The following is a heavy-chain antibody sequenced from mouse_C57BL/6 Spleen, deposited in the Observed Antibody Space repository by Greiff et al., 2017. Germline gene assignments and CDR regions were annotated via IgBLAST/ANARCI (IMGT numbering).Heavy chain of an antibody. CDR2: IYPGDGDT. D-gene: IGHD2-10*02. Sequence: QVQLQQSGAELVKPGASVKISCKASGYAFSSYWMNWVKQRPGKGLEWIGQIYPGDGDTNYNGKFKGKATLTADKSSSTAYMQLSSLTSEDSAVYFCAREMDLYGNYGGGAMDYWGQGTSVTVSS. CDR1: GYAFSSYW. V-gene: IGHV1-80*01. J-gene: IGHJ4*01. CDR3: AREMDLYGNYGGGAMDY.